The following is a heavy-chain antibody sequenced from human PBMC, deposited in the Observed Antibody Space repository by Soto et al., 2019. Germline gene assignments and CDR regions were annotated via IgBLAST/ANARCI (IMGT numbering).Heavy chain of an antibody. CDR1: GFTFTSSA. CDR2: IVVGSGNT. D-gene: IGHD1-1*01. Sequence: SVKVSCKAAGFTFTSSAVQWVRQARGQRLEWIGWIVVGSGNTNYAQKFQERVTITRDMSTSTAYMELSSLRSEDTAVYYCAAEPFGTTYYFDYWGQGTLVTVSS. J-gene: IGHJ4*02. V-gene: IGHV1-58*01. CDR3: AAEPFGTTYYFDY.